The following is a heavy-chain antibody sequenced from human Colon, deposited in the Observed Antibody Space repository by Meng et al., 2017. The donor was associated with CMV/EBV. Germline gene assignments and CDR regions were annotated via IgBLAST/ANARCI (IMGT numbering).Heavy chain of an antibody. CDR2: IYPGDSDA. D-gene: IGHD2-2*01. CDR1: GNRFSNYW. Sequence: GESLKISCQVSGNRFSNYWIGWVRQMPGKGLDWMAIIYPGDSDAVHNPSFQGRVTISADKSISTAYLQRSSLRASDTAIYYCVRREYFSTESGNWGQGTMVTVSS. J-gene: IGHJ4*02. V-gene: IGHV5-51*01. CDR3: VRREYFSTESGN.